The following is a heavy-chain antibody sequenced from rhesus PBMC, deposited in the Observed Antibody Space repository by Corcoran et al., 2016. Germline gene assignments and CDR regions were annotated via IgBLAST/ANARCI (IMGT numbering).Heavy chain of an antibody. Sequence: QVQLVQSGAEVKKPGSSVKVSCKASGYTLTDYFMHWVRQAPRQGLEWMGWINPYNGNTKYAQKFQGRFTMTRDTYTSTAYMELSSRSSEDTAVYYCARDPSITMIVVITQKWYFDLWGPGTPITISS. CDR2: INPYNGNT. J-gene: IGHJ2*01. CDR1: GYTLTDYF. V-gene: IGHV1S2*01. D-gene: IGHD3-28*01. CDR3: ARDPSITMIVVITQKWYFDL.